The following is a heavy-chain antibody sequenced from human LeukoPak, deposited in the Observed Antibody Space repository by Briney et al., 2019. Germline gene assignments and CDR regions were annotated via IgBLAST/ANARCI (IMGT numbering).Heavy chain of an antibody. CDR2: ISGSGGST. CDR1: GFTFSSYA. Sequence: GGSLRLSCAASGFTFSSYAMSWVRQAPGKGLEWVSAISGSGGSTYYADSVKGRFTISRDNSKNTLYLQMNSLTAEDTAVYYCAKRPSGDYWYFDLWGRGTLVTASS. V-gene: IGHV3-23*01. J-gene: IGHJ2*01. CDR3: AKRPSGDYWYFDL. D-gene: IGHD4-17*01.